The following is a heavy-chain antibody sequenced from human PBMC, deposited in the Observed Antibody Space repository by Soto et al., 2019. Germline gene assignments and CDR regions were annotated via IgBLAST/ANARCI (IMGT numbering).Heavy chain of an antibody. J-gene: IGHJ4*02. CDR2: IYYSGST. CDR3: ARSPSRYCDFWSGYPFFDY. Sequence: SETMSLTCTVSGGSISSSSYYWGWIRQPPGKGLEWIGSIYYSGSTYYNPSLKSRVTISVDTSKNQFSLKLSSVTAADTAVYYCARSPSRYCDFWSGYPFFDYWGQGTLVTVS. D-gene: IGHD3-3*01. V-gene: IGHV4-39*01. CDR1: GGSISSSSYY.